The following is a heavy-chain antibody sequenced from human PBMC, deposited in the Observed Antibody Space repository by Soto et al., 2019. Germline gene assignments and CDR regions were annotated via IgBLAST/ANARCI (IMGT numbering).Heavy chain of an antibody. D-gene: IGHD5-18*01. J-gene: IGHJ6*03. CDR3: ARIRRGYRIYYYYMDV. CDR2: ISANNGNT. Sequence: ASVKVSCKASGYTFTSYGISWVRQAPGQGLEWMGIISANNGNTSYAQKLQGRVTMTRDTSTSTVYMELSSLRSEDTAVYYCARIRRGYRIYYYYMDVWGKGTTVTVSS. CDR1: GYTFTSYG. V-gene: IGHV1-18*01.